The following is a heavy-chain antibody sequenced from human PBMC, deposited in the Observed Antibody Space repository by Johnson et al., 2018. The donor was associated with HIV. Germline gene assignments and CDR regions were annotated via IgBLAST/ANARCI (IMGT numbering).Heavy chain of an antibody. D-gene: IGHD6-6*01. V-gene: IGHV3-30*14. CDR3: ASTRLGAFDI. CDR1: GFTFSSYA. J-gene: IGHJ3*02. Sequence: QVQLVESGGGVVQPGRSLRLSCAASGFTFSSYAMHWVRQAPGKGLEWVAVISYDGSDKYYADSVKGRFTISRDSSGNTLYLQMYSLRVEDTAVYYCASTRLGAFDIWGQGTMVTVSS. CDR2: ISYDGSDK.